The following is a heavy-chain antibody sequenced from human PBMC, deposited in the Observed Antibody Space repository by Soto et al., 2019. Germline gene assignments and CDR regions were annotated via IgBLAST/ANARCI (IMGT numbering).Heavy chain of an antibody. CDR1: GGTFSRYS. V-gene: IGHV1-69*02. Sequence: QVQLVQSGAEVQKPGSSVTVSCQASGGTFSRYSINWVRQAPGQGLEWVGRDIPILDIPSHAQKFQGRVTITSDNTTSTAYMELTSLRSDDSAVYYCVAHVSSGSYTQDAFDIWGQGTMVTVST. CDR2: DIPILDIP. J-gene: IGHJ3*02. D-gene: IGHD6-19*01. CDR3: VAHVSSGSYTQDAFDI.